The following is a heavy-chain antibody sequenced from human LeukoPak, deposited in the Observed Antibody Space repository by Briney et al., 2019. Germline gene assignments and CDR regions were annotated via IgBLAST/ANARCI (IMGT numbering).Heavy chain of an antibody. CDR1: GFTFSRYA. Sequence: PGGSLRPSGAAAGFTFSRYAMSGVRQAPGKGREWVLAISGSRGSTYYADSVKGRFTISRDNSKNTLYLQMNSLRAEATAVYYCAKGCSGYGYAFDIWGQGTMVTVSS. CDR3: AKGCSGYGYAFDI. CDR2: ISGSRGST. V-gene: IGHV3-23*01. J-gene: IGHJ3*02. D-gene: IGHD5-12*01.